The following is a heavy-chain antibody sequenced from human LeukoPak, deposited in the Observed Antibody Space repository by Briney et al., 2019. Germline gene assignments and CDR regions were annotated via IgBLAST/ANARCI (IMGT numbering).Heavy chain of an antibody. V-gene: IGHV1-8*02. CDR3: ARGPLEWLVPVDY. D-gene: IGHD6-19*01. Sequence: ASVKVSCKASGYTFTGYYMHWVRQAPGQGLEWMGWMNPNSGNTGYAQKFQGRVTMTRNTSISTAYMELSSLRSEDTAVYYCARGPLEWLVPVDYWGQGTLVTVSS. CDR1: GYTFTGYY. CDR2: MNPNSGNT. J-gene: IGHJ4*02.